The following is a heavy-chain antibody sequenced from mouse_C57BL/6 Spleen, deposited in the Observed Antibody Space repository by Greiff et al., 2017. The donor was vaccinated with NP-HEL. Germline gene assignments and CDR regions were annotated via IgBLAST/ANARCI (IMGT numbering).Heavy chain of an antibody. CDR1: GYTFTEYT. CDR3: ARHEDYYGSSYVSYAMDY. Sequence: QVQLQPSGAELVKPGASVKLSCKASGYTFTEYTIHWVKQRSGQGLEWIGWFYPGSGSIKYNEKFKDKATLTADKSSSTVYMELSRLTSEDSAVYFCARHEDYYGSSYVSYAMDYWGQGTSVTVSS. CDR2: FYPGSGSI. V-gene: IGHV1-62-2*01. D-gene: IGHD1-1*01. J-gene: IGHJ4*01.